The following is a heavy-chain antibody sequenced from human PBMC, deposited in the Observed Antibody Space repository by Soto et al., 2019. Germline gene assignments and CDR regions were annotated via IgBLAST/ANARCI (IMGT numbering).Heavy chain of an antibody. CDR2: INASDGKT. D-gene: IGHD4-17*01. CDR1: GYTFTNYA. CDR3: AIRYYGY. Sequence: QVQLVQSGAEVKKPGASVKVSCKASGYTFTNYAVHWVRQAPGQRLEWVGWINASDGKTKYSQRFQGRLTITRDTSASTAYMELSSLRSEDTAVYYCAIRYYGYWGQGTLVTVSS. J-gene: IGHJ1*01. V-gene: IGHV1-3*01.